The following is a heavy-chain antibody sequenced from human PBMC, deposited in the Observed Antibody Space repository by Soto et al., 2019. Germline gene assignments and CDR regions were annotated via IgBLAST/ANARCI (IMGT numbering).Heavy chain of an antibody. CDR2: IYYSGST. Sequence: SETLSLTCIVSGGSIRSSSYQWGWIRQPPGKGLEWIGSIYYSGSTYYNPSLKSRVTISVDTAKNQFSLKLSSVTAADTAVYYCARRGAVAGIVSDRGYYGMDVWGQGTTVTVSS. J-gene: IGHJ6*02. D-gene: IGHD6-19*01. V-gene: IGHV4-39*01. CDR3: ARRGAVAGIVSDRGYYGMDV. CDR1: GGSIRSSSYQ.